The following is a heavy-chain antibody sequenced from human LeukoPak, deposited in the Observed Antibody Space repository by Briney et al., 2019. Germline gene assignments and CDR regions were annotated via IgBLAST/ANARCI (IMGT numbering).Heavy chain of an antibody. V-gene: IGHV1-18*01. D-gene: IGHD3-22*01. CDR1: GYTFTSYG. J-gene: IGHJ4*02. Sequence: ASVKVSFKASGYTFTSYGISWVRQAPGQGLEWMGWISAYNGNTNYAQKLQGRVTMTTDTSTSTAYMELRSLRSDDTAVYYCARDESLGVTTSGYFDYWGQGTLVTVSS. CDR2: ISAYNGNT. CDR3: ARDESLGVTTSGYFDY.